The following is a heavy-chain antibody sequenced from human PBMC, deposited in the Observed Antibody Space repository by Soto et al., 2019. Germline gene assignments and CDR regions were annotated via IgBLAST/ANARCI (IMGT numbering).Heavy chain of an antibody. Sequence: QVQLQESGPGLVTPSQTLSLTCTVSGGSISSGGYYWSWIRQHPAKGLEWNGDIYYSGSTYYNPSPKSRVTISVDTSKNQFSLKLSSVTAADTAVYYCARFGYPNDFLWGYYYDGMDVWGQGTTVTVSS. D-gene: IGHD3-3*01. CDR1: GGSISSGGYY. V-gene: IGHV4-31*03. J-gene: IGHJ6*02. CDR2: IYYSGST. CDR3: ARFGYPNDFLWGYYYDGMDV.